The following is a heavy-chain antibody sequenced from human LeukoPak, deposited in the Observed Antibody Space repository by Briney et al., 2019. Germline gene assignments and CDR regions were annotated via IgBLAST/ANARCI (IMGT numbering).Heavy chain of an antibody. J-gene: IGHJ6*02. CDR2: IYYSGST. CDR3: ARGDDYYYGMDV. CDR1: GGSISSYY. V-gene: IGHV4-59*01. Sequence: SETLSLTCTVSGGSISSYYWSWIRQPAGKGLEWIGYIYYSGSTNYNPSLKSRVTISVDTSKNQFSLKLSSVTAADTAVYYCARGDDYYYGMDVWGQGTTVTVSS.